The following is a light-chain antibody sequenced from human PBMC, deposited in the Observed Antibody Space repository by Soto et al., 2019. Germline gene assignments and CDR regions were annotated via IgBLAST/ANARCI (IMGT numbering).Light chain of an antibody. Sequence: EIVLTQSPGTLSLSPGERATLSCRASQSVSSSYLAWYQQKPGQAPRLLIYGASSRATGIPDRFSGSGSGTDFTIIISRLEPEDFAVYYCQQYGSSPGTFGQGTKVEIK. J-gene: IGKJ1*01. CDR1: QSVSSSY. CDR2: GAS. CDR3: QQYGSSPGT. V-gene: IGKV3-20*01.